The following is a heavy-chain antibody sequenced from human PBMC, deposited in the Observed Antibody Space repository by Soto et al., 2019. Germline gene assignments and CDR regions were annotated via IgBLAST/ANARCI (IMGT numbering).Heavy chain of an antibody. Sequence: SLWGSWVRQMPGKGLEWMGIIYPGDSDTRYSPSFQGQVTISADKSISTAYLQWSSLKASDTAMYYCAVMDPNYYYYGMDVWGQGTTVTVSS. CDR2: IYPGDSDT. J-gene: IGHJ6*02. V-gene: IGHV5-51*01. CDR3: AVMDPNYYYYGMDV. CDR1: SLW.